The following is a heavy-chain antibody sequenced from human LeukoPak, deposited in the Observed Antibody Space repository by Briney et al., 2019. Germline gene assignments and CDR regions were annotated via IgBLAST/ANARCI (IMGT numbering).Heavy chain of an antibody. D-gene: IGHD2-2*01. CDR2: INPSGGST. CDR3: ARVVPAAIWWFDP. J-gene: IGHJ5*02. V-gene: IGHV1-46*01. CDR1: GYTFTSYY. Sequence: ASVKVSCKASGYTFTSYYMYWVRQAPGQGLEWMGIINPSGGSTSYAQKFQGRVTMTRDTSTSTVYMELSSLRSEDTAVYYCARVVPAAIWWFDPWGQGTLVTVSS.